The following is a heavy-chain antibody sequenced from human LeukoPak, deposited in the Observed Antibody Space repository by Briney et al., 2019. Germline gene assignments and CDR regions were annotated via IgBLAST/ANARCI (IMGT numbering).Heavy chain of an antibody. Sequence: SETLSLTCTVSGGSFSSGSYYWSWIRQPPGKGLEWIGYIYYSGSTNYNPSLKSRVTISVDTSKNQFSLKLSSVTAADTAVYYCARDPTPSFHSNSYGMDVWGQGTTVTVSS. CDR1: GGSFSSGSYY. CDR3: ARDPTPSFHSNSYGMDV. J-gene: IGHJ6*02. CDR2: IYYSGST. D-gene: IGHD2-15*01. V-gene: IGHV4-61*01.